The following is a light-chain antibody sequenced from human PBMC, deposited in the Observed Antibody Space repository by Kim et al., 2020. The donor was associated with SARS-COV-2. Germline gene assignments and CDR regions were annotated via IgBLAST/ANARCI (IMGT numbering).Light chain of an antibody. J-gene: IGKJ1*01. V-gene: IGKV1-5*03. Sequence: DIQLTQSPSLLSASVGDRVTITCRASQSISDWLAWYQQKPGRAPNLLIYKTSNLQSGVPSRFGGSGSGTEFTLTISSLQPDDFATYCCHHYNPYPTFGQGTKVDIK. CDR3: HHYNPYPT. CDR2: KTS. CDR1: QSISDW.